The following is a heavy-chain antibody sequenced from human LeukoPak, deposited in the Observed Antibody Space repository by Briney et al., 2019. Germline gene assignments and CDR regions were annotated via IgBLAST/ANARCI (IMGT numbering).Heavy chain of an antibody. CDR2: ISGSGGST. CDR1: RFTFSSYA. CDR3: AKDSSSSQV. J-gene: IGHJ4*02. V-gene: IGHV3-23*01. Sequence: GGSLRLSCAASRFTFSSYAMSWVGQAPGKGLEWVSAISGSGGSTYYADSVKGRFTISRDNSKNTLCLQMNSLGAEDTAAYYCAKDSSSSQVWGQGTLVTVSS. D-gene: IGHD6-6*01.